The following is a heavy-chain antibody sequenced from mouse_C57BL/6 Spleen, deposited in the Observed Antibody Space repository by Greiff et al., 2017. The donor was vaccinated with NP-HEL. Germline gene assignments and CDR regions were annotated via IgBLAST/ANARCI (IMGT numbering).Heavy chain of an antibody. J-gene: IGHJ4*01. CDR2: IYPRSGNT. D-gene: IGHD1-1*01. CDR1: GYTFTSYG. V-gene: IGHV1-81*01. Sequence: QVQLKESGAELARPGASVKLSCKASGYTFTSYGISWVKQRTGQGLEWIGEIYPRSGNTYYNEKFKGKATLTADKSSSTAYMELRSLTSEDSAVYFCARRYYGGYYAMDYWGQGTSVTVSS. CDR3: ARRYYGGYYAMDY.